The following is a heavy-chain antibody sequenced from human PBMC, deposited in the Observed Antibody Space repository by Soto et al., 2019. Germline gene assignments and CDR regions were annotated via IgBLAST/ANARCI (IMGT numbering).Heavy chain of an antibody. CDR2: ISYDGSNK. CDR1: GFTFSGYG. V-gene: IGHV3-30*03. J-gene: IGHJ5*02. Sequence: GGSLRLSCAASGFTFSGYGMHWVRQAPGKGLEWVAVISYDGSNKYYADSVKGRFTISRDNSKNTLYLQMNSLRAEDTAVYYCAXPQNIQLWSRGYNWFDPWGQGTLVTVSS. CDR3: AXPQNIQLWSRGYNWFDP. D-gene: IGHD5-18*01.